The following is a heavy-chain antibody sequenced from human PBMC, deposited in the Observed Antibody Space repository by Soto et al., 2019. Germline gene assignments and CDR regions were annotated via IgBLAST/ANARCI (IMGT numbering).Heavy chain of an antibody. CDR3: ARAIRKITMVRGGAFDY. CDR2: IIPILGIA. J-gene: IGHJ4*02. V-gene: IGHV1-69*02. CDR1: GGTFSSYT. Sequence: QVQLVQSGAEVQKPGSSVKVSCKASGGTFSSYTISWVRQAPGQGLEWMGRIIPILGIANYAQKFQGRVTITADKSTSTAYMELSSLRSEDTAVYYCARAIRKITMVRGGAFDYWGQGTLVTVSS. D-gene: IGHD3-10*01.